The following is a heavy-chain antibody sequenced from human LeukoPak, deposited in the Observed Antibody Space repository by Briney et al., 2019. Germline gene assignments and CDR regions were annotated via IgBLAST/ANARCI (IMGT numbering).Heavy chain of an antibody. V-gene: IGHV4-59*01. CDR3: ARSYRHYCSGGSCYSYYFDY. J-gene: IGHJ4*02. Sequence: ETQSLTCTVSGGSISSYYWSWIRQPPGRGLEWIGYISNCWSTNYNPSLRSPITITVDTSKNHFSLKLSSVTAPDTAVYYCARSYRHYCSGGSCYSYYFDYWGQGTLVMVSS. CDR2: ISNCWST. CDR1: GGSISSYY. D-gene: IGHD2-15*01.